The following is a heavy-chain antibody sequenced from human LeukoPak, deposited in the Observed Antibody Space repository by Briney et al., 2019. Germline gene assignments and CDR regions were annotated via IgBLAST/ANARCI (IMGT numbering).Heavy chain of an antibody. D-gene: IGHD4-17*01. CDR1: GGSISSGDYY. Sequence: SQTLSLTCTVSGGSISSGDYYWSWIRQPPGKGLEWIGYIYYSGSTYYNPSLKSRVTISVDTSKNQFSLKLSSVTAADTAVYYCARDYGDYCYGWFDPWGQGTLVTVSS. CDR2: IYYSGST. J-gene: IGHJ5*02. V-gene: IGHV4-30-4*01. CDR3: ARDYGDYCYGWFDP.